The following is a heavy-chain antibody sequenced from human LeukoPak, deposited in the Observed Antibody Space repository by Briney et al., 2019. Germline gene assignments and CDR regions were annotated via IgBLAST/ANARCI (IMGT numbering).Heavy chain of an antibody. D-gene: IGHD3-22*01. CDR3: AKDPNSSGSLPFDY. Sequence: GGSLRLSCAASGFTFSSYAMSWVREAPGKGLEWVSAISGSGGSTYYADSVKGRFTISRDNSKNTLYLQMNSLRAEDTAVYYCAKDPNSSGSLPFDYWGQGTLVTVSS. CDR1: GFTFSSYA. CDR2: ISGSGGST. V-gene: IGHV3-23*01. J-gene: IGHJ4*02.